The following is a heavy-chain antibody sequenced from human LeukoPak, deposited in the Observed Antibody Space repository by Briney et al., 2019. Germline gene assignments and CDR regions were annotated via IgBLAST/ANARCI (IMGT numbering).Heavy chain of an antibody. D-gene: IGHD4-23*01. CDR2: IYPGDSDT. CDR1: GYTFAGYS. Sequence: GESLKISSKGSGYTFAGYSVGWVRQMPGKGLEWMGIIYPGDSDTRYSPSFQGQVTISAAKSITTAYLQWSSLSASDTAMYYCARHSTVVSPRALDYWGQGTLVSVSS. J-gene: IGHJ4*02. V-gene: IGHV5-51*01. CDR3: ARHSTVVSPRALDY.